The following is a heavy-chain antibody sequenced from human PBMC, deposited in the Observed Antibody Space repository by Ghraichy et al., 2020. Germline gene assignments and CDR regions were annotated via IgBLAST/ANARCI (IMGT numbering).Heavy chain of an antibody. CDR2: IYSSGSP. V-gene: IGHV4-59*01. CDR3: ARDQGGYGDYVFDY. J-gene: IGHJ4*02. Sequence: SETLSLTCTVSGAAISSYYWTWIRQPPGGGLEWIGYIYSSGSPNYNPSLRGRVTMSADTSKNQVSLKLTSVTAADTAVYYCARDQGGYGDYVFDYWGQGTLVTVSS. D-gene: IGHD4-17*01. CDR1: GAAISSYY.